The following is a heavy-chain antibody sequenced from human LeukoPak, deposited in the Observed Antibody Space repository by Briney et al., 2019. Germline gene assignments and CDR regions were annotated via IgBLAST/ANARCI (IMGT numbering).Heavy chain of an antibody. CDR2: INPNNGGT. J-gene: IGHJ6*03. CDR3: ARAGGEGYYMDV. D-gene: IGHD1-14*01. Sequence: ASVKVSCKASGYTFTGYYMHWMRQAPGQGLEWMGWINPNNGGTHYAQQFQGRVTMTRDTSITTAYMDLSSLRSDDTAVYYCARAGGEGYYMDVWGKGTTVTVSS. CDR1: GYTFTGYY. V-gene: IGHV1-2*02.